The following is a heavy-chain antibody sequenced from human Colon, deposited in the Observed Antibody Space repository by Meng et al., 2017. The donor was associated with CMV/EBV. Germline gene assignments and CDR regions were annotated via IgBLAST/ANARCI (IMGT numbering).Heavy chain of an antibody. D-gene: IGHD3-3*01. CDR3: ADDFWKERGR. CDR1: GFIFSSST. V-gene: IGHV3-30*02. CDR2: IQSDGGDK. J-gene: IGHJ4*02. Sequence: GGSLRLSCAASGFIFSSSTMHWVRQAPGKGLEWVAFIQSDGGDKYYADSVKGRFTISRDNSKNTLYLQMSSLRVDDTAVYYCADDFWKERGRWGQGTLVTVSS.